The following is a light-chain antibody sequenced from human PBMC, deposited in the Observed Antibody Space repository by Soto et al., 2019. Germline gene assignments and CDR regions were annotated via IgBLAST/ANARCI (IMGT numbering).Light chain of an antibody. CDR3: SSYGGSNNVL. Sequence: QSALTQPASVSGSPGQSITISCTGTSSDVGGYNYVSWYQQHPGKAPKLMIFEVTKRPSGVPHRFSGSKSGNTASLTVSGLQAEDEADYYCSSYGGSNNVLFGGGTKLTVL. CDR1: SSDVGGYNY. CDR2: EVT. J-gene: IGLJ2*01. V-gene: IGLV2-8*01.